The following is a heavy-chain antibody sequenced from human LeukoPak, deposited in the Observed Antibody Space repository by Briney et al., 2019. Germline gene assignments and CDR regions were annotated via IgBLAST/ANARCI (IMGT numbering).Heavy chain of an antibody. CDR3: ARLGIVGATVVDY. Sequence: SVKVSCKASGGTFSSYAISWVRQAPGQGLEWMGRIIPILGIANYAQKSQGRVTITADKSTSTAYMELSSLRSEDTAVYYCARLGIVGATVVDYWGQGTLVTVSS. J-gene: IGHJ4*02. CDR1: GGTFSSYA. CDR2: IIPILGIA. V-gene: IGHV1-69*04. D-gene: IGHD1-26*01.